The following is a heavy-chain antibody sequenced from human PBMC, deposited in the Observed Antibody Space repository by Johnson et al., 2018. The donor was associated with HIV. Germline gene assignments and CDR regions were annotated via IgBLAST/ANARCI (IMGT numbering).Heavy chain of an antibody. Sequence: QVQLVESGGGVVQPGRSLRLSCAASGFTFSSYGMHWVRQAPGKGLEWVAVIWYDGSNKYYADSVKGRFTISRDNSKNTLYLQMNSLRAEDTAVYYCARDRCGGDCYSSFSAFDIWGQGTMVTVSS. D-gene: IGHD2-21*02. J-gene: IGHJ3*02. CDR1: GFTFSSYG. V-gene: IGHV3-33*01. CDR2: IWYDGSNK. CDR3: ARDRCGGDCYSSFSAFDI.